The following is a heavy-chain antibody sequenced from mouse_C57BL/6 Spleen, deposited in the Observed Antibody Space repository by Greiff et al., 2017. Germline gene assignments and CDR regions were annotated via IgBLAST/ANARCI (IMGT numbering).Heavy chain of an antibody. J-gene: IGHJ2*01. D-gene: IGHD3-3*01. CDR1: GYSFTGYY. CDR3: ALGKEGPFDY. CDR2: INPSTGGT. Sequence: EVQLQQSGPELVKPGASVKISCKASGYSFTGYYMNWVKQSPEKSLEWIGEINPSTGGTTYNQKFKAKATLTVDKSSSTAYMQLKSLTSEDSAVYYCALGKEGPFDYWGQGTTLTVSS. V-gene: IGHV1-42*01.